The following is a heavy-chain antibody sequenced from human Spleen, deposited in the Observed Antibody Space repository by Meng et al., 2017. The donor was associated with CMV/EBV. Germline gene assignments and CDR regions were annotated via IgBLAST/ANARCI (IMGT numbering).Heavy chain of an antibody. D-gene: IGHD2-8*01. CDR2: INHSGST. J-gene: IGHJ4*02. V-gene: IGHV4-34*01. CDR3: ARDRGGYCTNGVCYRGRGYFDY. CDR1: GGSFSGYY. Sequence: QGLLQQWGAVMLKPSWTLSLTCAVYGGSFSGYYWSWIRQPPGKGLEWTGEINHSGSTNYNPSLKSRVTISVDTSKNQFSLKLSSVTAADTAVYYCARDRGGYCTNGVCYRGRGYFDYWGQGTLVTVSS.